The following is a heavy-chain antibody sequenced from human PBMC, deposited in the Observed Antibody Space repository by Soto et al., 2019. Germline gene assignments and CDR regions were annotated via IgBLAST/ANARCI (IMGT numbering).Heavy chain of an antibody. Sequence: PGGSLRLSCSSSGFTFSTYTMNWVRQAPGKGLEWVSSLSSTSNNRFYADSVKGRFTISRDNAKNSLFLQMNSLRAEDTAVYYCAGAEGGCSSTNCPSYGMDVWGQGTTVTVSS. D-gene: IGHD2-2*01. CDR1: GFTFSTYT. CDR3: AGAEGGCSSTNCPSYGMDV. V-gene: IGHV3-21*01. CDR2: LSSTSNNR. J-gene: IGHJ6*02.